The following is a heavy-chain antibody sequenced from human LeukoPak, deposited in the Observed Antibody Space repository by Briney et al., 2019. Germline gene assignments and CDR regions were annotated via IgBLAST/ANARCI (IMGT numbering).Heavy chain of an antibody. CDR2: LRPVFGPI. CDR3: ARGSGIAARQAMDV. Sequence: SVKVSCKASGVTFSSYAISWVRQAPGQGLEWIGGLRPVFGPINSAQKFQDRVTLTKDDSTTTAYMELRSLRSEDTAVYYCARGSGIAARQAMDVWGKGTTVTVSS. V-gene: IGHV1-69*05. CDR1: GVTFSSYA. D-gene: IGHD6-6*01. J-gene: IGHJ6*03.